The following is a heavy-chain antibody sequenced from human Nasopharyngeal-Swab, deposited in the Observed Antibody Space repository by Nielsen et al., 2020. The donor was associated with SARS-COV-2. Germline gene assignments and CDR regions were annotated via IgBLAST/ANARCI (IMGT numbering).Heavy chain of an antibody. Sequence: WIRQPPGKGLEWVSSISSSSSYIYYADSVKGRFTISRDNAKNSLYLQMNSLRAEDTAVYYCALEGSGSNYNYYFDYWGQGTLVTVSS. CDR2: ISSSSSYI. CDR3: ALEGSGSNYNYYFDY. V-gene: IGHV3-21*01. D-gene: IGHD3-10*01. J-gene: IGHJ4*02.